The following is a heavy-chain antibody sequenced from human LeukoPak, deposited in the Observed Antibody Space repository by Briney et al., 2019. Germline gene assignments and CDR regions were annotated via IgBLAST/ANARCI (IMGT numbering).Heavy chain of an antibody. D-gene: IGHD3-3*01. CDR2: ISSGGSTI. J-gene: IGHJ5*02. V-gene: IGHV3-48*03. Sequence: PGGPLRLSCAASGFIFSSCEMNWVRQAPGKGLEWLSYISSGGSTIHYADSVKGRFTISRDEARNSLYLQMNSLRADDTGIYYCATRFLEVDDPWGQGTLVTVSS. CDR3: ATRFLEVDDP. CDR1: GFIFSSCE.